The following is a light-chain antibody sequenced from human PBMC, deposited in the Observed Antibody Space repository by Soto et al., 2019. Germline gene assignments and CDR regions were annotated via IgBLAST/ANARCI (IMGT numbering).Light chain of an antibody. CDR2: DVS. Sequence: ALTQPRSVSGSPGQSVTISCTGTSSDVGGYNYVSWYQQHPGKAPKLMIYDVSERPSGVPDRFSGSKSGNAASLTISGLQAEDEADYYCCSYAGSYTFVFAPGTKVTVL. CDR1: SSDVGGYNY. V-gene: IGLV2-11*01. J-gene: IGLJ1*01. CDR3: CSYAGSYTFV.